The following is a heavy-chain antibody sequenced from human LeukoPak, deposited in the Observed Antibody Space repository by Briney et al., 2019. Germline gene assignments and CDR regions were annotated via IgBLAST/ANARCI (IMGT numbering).Heavy chain of an antibody. D-gene: IGHD3-10*01. CDR3: AKDQNYFGSGNNAFDY. CDR1: GFTLSNYG. V-gene: IGHV3-30*02. J-gene: IGHJ4*02. Sequence: GGSLRLSCAASGFTLSNYGMHWVRQAPGKGLEWVALILYDGTNKYHADSAKGRFTISRDNSKNTLYLRMDSLRAEDTAVYHCAKDQNYFGSGNNAFDYWGQGTLVTVSS. CDR2: ILYDGTNK.